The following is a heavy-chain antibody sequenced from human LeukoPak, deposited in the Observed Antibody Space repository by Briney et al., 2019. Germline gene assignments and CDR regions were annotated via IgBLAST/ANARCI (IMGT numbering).Heavy chain of an antibody. CDR1: GGSISSSSYY. J-gene: IGHJ6*03. CDR2: IYYSGST. Sequence: SETLSLTCTVSGGSISSSSYYWACIRQPPGKGLEWIGSIYYSGSTYYNPSLKSRVTISVDTTKNQFSLRLSSVTAADTAVYYCASQRGNYYYYYYMDVWGKGTTVTVSS. CDR3: ASQRGNYYYYYYMDV. V-gene: IGHV4-39*01. D-gene: IGHD3-16*01.